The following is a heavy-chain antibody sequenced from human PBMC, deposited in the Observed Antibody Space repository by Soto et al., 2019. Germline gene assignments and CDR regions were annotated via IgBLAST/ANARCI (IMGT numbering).Heavy chain of an antibody. D-gene: IGHD1-26*01. CDR1: GGSVSNSY. CDR2: VYYSGST. J-gene: IGHJ4*02. V-gene: IGHV4-59*02. CDR3: ARGRSHEWELLVQYFDY. Sequence: PSETLSLTCTVSGGSVSNSYWGWIRQPPGKGLEWVAYVYYSGSTNYNPSLGSRVTISVDKSKNRFSLKMTSVTGADTAVYYCARGRSHEWELLVQYFDYWGQGTLVTVSS.